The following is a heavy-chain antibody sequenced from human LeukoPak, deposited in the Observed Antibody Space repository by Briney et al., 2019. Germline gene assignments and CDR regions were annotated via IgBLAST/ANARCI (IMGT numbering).Heavy chain of an antibody. CDR2: IKQDGSEK. D-gene: IGHD5-12*01. CDR1: GFTFSSYW. V-gene: IGHV3-7*02. CDR3: ASGYEYNYFDY. J-gene: IGHJ4*02. Sequence: GGSLRLSCSASGFTFSSYWMSWVRQAPGKGLEWVANIKQDGSEKYYVDSVKGRFTISRDNAKNSLYLQMNSLRAEDTAVYYCASGYEYNYFDYWGQGTLVTVSS.